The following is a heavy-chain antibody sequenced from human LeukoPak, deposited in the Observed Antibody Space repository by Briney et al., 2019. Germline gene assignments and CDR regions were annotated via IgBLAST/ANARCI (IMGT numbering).Heavy chain of an antibody. J-gene: IGHJ4*02. CDR3: AKVSSSLRAPFDY. D-gene: IGHD6-6*01. Sequence: PGGSLRLSCAASGFTFSSYAMSWVRQAPGKGLEWVSAISGSGGSTYYADSVKGRFTISRVNSKNTLYLQMNSLRAEDTAVYYCAKVSSSLRAPFDYWGQGTLVTASS. V-gene: IGHV3-23*01. CDR1: GFTFSSYA. CDR2: ISGSGGST.